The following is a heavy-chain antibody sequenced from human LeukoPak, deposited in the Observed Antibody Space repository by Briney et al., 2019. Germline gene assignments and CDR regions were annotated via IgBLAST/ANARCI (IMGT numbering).Heavy chain of an antibody. CDR2: INHSGST. D-gene: IGHD6-19*01. V-gene: IGHV4-34*01. Sequence: SETLSLTCAVYGGSFSGYYWSWIRQPPGKGLEWIGEINHSGSTNYNPSLKSRVTISVDTSKNQFSLKLSSVTAADTAVYYCARNPGGIYSSAFNWFDPWGQGTLVTVSS. CDR1: GGSFSGYY. CDR3: ARNPGGIYSSAFNWFDP. J-gene: IGHJ5*02.